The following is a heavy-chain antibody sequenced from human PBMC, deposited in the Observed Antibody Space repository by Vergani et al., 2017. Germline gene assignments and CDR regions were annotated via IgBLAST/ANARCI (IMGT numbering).Heavy chain of an antibody. V-gene: IGHV3-33*03. J-gene: IGHJ4*02. Sequence: VQLVESGGGVAQPGRSLRLSCATSGFTFSSYGMHWVRQAPGKGLEWVAVLYFDESKRFYADSVKGRFTISRDISKNTLYLQMNSLRTDDTATYYCAKHFRGWGIDYWGQGTQVIVSS. CDR2: LYFDESKR. CDR3: AKHFRGWGIDY. CDR1: GFTFSSYG. D-gene: IGHD3-16*01.